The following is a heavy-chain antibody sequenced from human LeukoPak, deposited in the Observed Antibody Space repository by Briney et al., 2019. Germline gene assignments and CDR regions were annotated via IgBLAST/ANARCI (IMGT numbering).Heavy chain of an antibody. D-gene: IGHD6-13*01. Sequence: RASVKVSCKASGGTFSSYAISWVRQAPGQGLEWMGGIIPIFGTANYAQKFQGRVTITADKSTSTAYMELSSLRSEDTAVYYCAREGSDSSSWPGWGQGTLVTVSS. CDR3: AREGSDSSSWPG. J-gene: IGHJ4*02. V-gene: IGHV1-69*06. CDR1: GGTFSSYA. CDR2: IIPIFGTA.